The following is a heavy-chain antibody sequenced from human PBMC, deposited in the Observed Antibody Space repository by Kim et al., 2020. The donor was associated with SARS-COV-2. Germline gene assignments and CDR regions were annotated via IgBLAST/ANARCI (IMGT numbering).Heavy chain of an antibody. D-gene: IGHD3-22*01. CDR3: ASYYDYSGSEYFQH. Sequence: SETLSLTCTVSGGSITTYSYSWGWIRQPPGKGLEWIGNIYYRVNTYYNPSLKSRVTISGDTSKNQFSLSLSSVTAADTAVYYCASYYDYSGSEYFQHWG. CDR2: IYYRVNT. J-gene: IGHJ1*01. CDR1: GGSITTYSYS. V-gene: IGHV4-39*01.